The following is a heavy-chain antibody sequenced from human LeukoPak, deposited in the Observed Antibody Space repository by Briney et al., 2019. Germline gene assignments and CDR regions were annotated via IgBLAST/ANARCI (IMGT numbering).Heavy chain of an antibody. CDR2: INPNSGGT. CDR1: GYTFTGYY. CDR3: ARDGWIQLWLRNYYYMDV. Sequence: ASVKVSCKASGYTFTGYYMHWVRQAPGQGLEWMGRINPNSGGTNYAQKFQGRVTMTRDTSISTAYMELSRLRSDDTALYYCARDGWIQLWLRNYYYMDVWGKGTTVTVSS. D-gene: IGHD5-18*01. V-gene: IGHV1-2*06. J-gene: IGHJ6*03.